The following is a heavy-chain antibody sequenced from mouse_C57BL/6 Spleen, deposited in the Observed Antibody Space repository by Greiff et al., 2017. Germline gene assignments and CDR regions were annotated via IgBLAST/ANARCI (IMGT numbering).Heavy chain of an antibody. CDR1: GFTFTDYY. J-gene: IGHJ2*01. CDR3: AKYMLDYPFDC. CDR2: IRNKANGYTP. V-gene: IGHV7-3*01. Sequence: EVMLVESGGGLVQPGGSLSLSCAASGFTFTDYYMSWVRQPPGKALEWLGFIRNKANGYTPEYSAAVKGRFTISRDNSQSILYLQMNALRAEDSATYYCAKYMLDYPFDCWGQGTTLTVSS. D-gene: IGHD2-4*01.